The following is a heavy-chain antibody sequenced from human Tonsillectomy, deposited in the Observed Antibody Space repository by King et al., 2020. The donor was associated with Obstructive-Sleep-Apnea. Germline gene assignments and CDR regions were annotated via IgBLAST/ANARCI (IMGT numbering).Heavy chain of an antibody. CDR1: GFSFSIYA. CDR3: AKRFCNGGSCSLKGSFDY. CDR2: SSVVGGDT. Sequence: VQLVESGGGLVQPGGSLRLSCTASGFSFSIYAMYWVRQAPGMGLEWVSSSVVGGDTYCGESVKGRFTVSRDNPKNTVYLHMSSLRAEDTAVYYCAKRFCNGGSCSLKGSFDYWGQGTLVTVSS. J-gene: IGHJ4*02. D-gene: IGHD2-15*01. V-gene: IGHV3-23*04.